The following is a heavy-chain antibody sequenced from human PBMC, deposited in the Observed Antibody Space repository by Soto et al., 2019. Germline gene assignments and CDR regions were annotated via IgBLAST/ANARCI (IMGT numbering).Heavy chain of an antibody. CDR1: GFSLSTSGVG. CDR2: IYWDDDK. V-gene: IGHV2-5*02. J-gene: IGHJ5*02. Sequence: QITLKESGPTLVKPTQTLTLTCTFSGFSLSTSGVGVGWIRQPPGKALEWLALIYWDDDKRYSPSLKSRLTIPKDTSKNQVVLTMTNMDPVDTATYYCAHSLRWQQLSWFDPWGQGTLVTVSS. CDR3: AHSLRWQQLSWFDP. D-gene: IGHD6-13*01.